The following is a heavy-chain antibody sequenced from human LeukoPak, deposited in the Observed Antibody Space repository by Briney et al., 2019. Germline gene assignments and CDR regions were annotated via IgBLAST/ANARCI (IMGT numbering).Heavy chain of an antibody. J-gene: IGHJ4*02. D-gene: IGHD5-18*01. CDR2: IYYSGST. CDR1: Y. Sequence: YWIGWVRQMPGKGLEWIGYIYYSGSTYYNPSLKSRVTISVDTSKNQFSLKLSSVTAADTAVYYCATDQPGYSYGDGYFDYWGQGTLVTVSS. V-gene: IGHV4-30-4*08. CDR3: ATDQPGYSYGDGYFDY.